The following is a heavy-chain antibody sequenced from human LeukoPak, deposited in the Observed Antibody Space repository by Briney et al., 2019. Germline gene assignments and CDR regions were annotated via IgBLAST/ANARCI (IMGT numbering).Heavy chain of an antibody. CDR3: ARGLYSSSWSHQYYFDY. CDR2: ISAYNGNT. CDR1: GYTFTSYG. V-gene: IGHV1-18*04. D-gene: IGHD6-13*01. Sequence: GASVKVSCKASGYTFTSYGISWVRQARGQGLEWMGWISAYNGNTNYAQKLQGRVTMTTDTSTSTAYMELRSLRSDDTAVYYCARGLYSSSWSHQYYFDYWGQGTLVTVSS. J-gene: IGHJ4*02.